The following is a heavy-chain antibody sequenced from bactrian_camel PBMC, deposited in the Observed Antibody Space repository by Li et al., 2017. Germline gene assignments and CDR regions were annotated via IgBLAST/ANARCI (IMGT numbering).Heavy chain of an antibody. CDR1: GMTFTYFC. CDR3: AEGRGSRGEHCYSLNY. V-gene: IGHV3S40*01. D-gene: IGHD6*01. Sequence: DVQLVESGGGSVQAGGSLNLSCAASGMTFTYFCMGWFRRHPGNASESVAGVYNGGGGGGTSYYADSVKGRFTISRDNAKNTVYLQMNNLQPEDTAMYYCAEGRGSRGEHCYSLNYWGQGTQVTVS. CDR2: VYNGGGGGGTS. J-gene: IGHJ4*01.